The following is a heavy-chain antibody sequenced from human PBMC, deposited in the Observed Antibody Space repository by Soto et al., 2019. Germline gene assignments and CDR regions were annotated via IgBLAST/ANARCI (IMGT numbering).Heavy chain of an antibody. Sequence: SETKSLSCSVAGVTISGYGWSWIRQHQGKGLEWIGYIYYSGSTYYNPSLKSRVTISVDTSKNQFSLQLSSVTAADTAVYYCARAVRGSYYDYWGQGTLVTVSS. V-gene: IGHV4-59*08. D-gene: IGHD1-26*01. CDR3: ARAVRGSYYDY. J-gene: IGHJ4*02. CDR1: GVTISGYG. CDR2: IYYSGST.